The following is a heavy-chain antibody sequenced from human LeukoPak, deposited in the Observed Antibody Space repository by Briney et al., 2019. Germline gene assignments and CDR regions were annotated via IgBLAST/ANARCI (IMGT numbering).Heavy chain of an antibody. CDR1: GGSISSYY. Sequence: SETLSLTCTVSGGSISSYYWSWIRQPPGKGLEWIGYIYYSGSTNYNPSLKSRVTISVDTSKNQFSLKLSSVTAADTAVYYCASPYYYDSSGYYYDYWGQGTLVTVSS. J-gene: IGHJ4*02. CDR2: IYYSGST. CDR3: ASPYYYDSSGYYYDY. D-gene: IGHD3-22*01. V-gene: IGHV4-59*08.